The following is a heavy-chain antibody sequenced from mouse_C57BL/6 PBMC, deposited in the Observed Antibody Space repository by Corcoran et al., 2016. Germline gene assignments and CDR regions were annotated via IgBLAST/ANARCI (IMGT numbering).Heavy chain of an antibody. CDR3: ARSSYLGAMDY. CDR1: GYTFTTYG. J-gene: IGHJ4*01. Sequence: QIQLVQSGPELKKPGETVKISCKASGYTFTTYGMSWVKQAPGKGLKWMGWINTYSGVPTYADDFKGRFAFSLETSVSTAYLQINNLKNEDTATYFCARSSYLGAMDYWGLGTSVTVSS. D-gene: IGHD4-1*01. CDR2: INTYSGVP. V-gene: IGHV9-3*01.